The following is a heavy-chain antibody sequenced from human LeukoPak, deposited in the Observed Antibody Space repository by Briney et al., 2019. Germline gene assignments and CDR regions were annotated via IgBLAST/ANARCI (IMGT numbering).Heavy chain of an antibody. CDR2: INPNSGGT. J-gene: IGHJ4*02. V-gene: IGHV1-2*02. CDR1: GYTFTGYY. Sequence: ASVKVSCKASGYTFTGYYMHWVRQAPGQGLEWMGWINPNSGGTNYAQKFQGRVTMTRDTSISTAYMELSSLRSEDTAVYYCAARHYDSSGSGYDYWGQGTLVTVSS. CDR3: AARHYDSSGSGYDY. D-gene: IGHD3-22*01.